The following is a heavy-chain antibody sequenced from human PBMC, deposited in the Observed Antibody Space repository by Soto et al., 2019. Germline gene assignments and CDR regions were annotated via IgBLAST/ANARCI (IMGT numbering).Heavy chain of an antibody. D-gene: IGHD4-17*01. CDR2: INHSGST. J-gene: IGHJ4*02. V-gene: IGHV4-34*01. CDR1: CGSFSGYY. CDR3: ARSNYGDYLSY. Sequence: SATLSLTCAVYCGSFSGYYWSWIRQPPGKGLEWIGEINHSGSTNYNPSLKSRVTISVDTSKNQFSLKLSSVTAADTAVYYCARSNYGDYLSYWGQGTLVTVSS.